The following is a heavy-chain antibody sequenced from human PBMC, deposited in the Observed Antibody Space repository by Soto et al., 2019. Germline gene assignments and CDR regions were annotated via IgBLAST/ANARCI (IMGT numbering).Heavy chain of an antibody. D-gene: IGHD6-19*01. CDR3: ARDRYSSGPYGMDV. Sequence: ASVKVSCKASGYTFTSYGISWVRQAPGQGLGWMGWISAYNGNTNYAQKLQGRVTMTTDTSTSTAYMELRSLRSDDTAVYYCARDRYSSGPYGMDVWGQGTTVTVSS. J-gene: IGHJ6*02. CDR2: ISAYNGNT. CDR1: GYTFTSYG. V-gene: IGHV1-18*04.